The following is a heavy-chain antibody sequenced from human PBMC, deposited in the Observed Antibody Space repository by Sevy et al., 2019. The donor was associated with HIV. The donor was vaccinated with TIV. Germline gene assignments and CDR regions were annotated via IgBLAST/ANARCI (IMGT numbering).Heavy chain of an antibody. Sequence: GGSLRLSCAASGFSFSDYRMHWVRQAPGKGLEWVAVISYDGRNNKYNADSVKGRFTISRANSKNTLYLQMNSLRAEDAAIYYCARDRGEILSSAFDYWGQGTLVTVSS. V-gene: IGHV3-30*03. J-gene: IGHJ4*02. CDR3: ARDRGEILSSAFDY. CDR2: ISYDGRNNK. D-gene: IGHD3-16*01. CDR1: GFSFSDYR.